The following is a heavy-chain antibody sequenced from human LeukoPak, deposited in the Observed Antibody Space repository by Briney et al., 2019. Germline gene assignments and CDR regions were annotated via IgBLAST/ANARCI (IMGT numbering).Heavy chain of an antibody. V-gene: IGHV1-2*02. D-gene: IGHD6-19*01. J-gene: IGHJ5*02. CDR2: INPNSGGT. Sequence: ASVKVSCKASGYTFTGYYMHWVRQAPGQGLEWMGWINPNSGGTNYAQKFRGRVTMTRDTSISTAYMELSRLRSDDAAVYYCARDSSGWYAGWFDPWGQGTLVTVSS. CDR3: ARDSSGWYAGWFDP. CDR1: GYTFTGYY.